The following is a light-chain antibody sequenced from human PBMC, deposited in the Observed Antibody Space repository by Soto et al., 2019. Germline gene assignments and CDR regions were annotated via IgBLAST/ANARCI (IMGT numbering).Light chain of an antibody. CDR1: QSIRGW. V-gene: IGKV1-5*01. CDR3: QQYKDYPFT. Sequence: DIQMTQSPSTLSASVGDRVSITCRASQSIRGWLAWYQQKPGKAPKLLIYDGSSLQSGVPSRFSGSESGAEFTLTISGLQPDDFATYYCQQYKDYPFTFGPGTRVETK. J-gene: IGKJ3*01. CDR2: DGS.